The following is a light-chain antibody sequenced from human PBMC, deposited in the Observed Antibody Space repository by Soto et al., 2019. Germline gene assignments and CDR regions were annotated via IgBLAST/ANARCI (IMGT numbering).Light chain of an antibody. CDR1: QSFRGL. CDR2: DAY. CDR3: QQRHMWPIP. Sequence: EVVLTQSPVTLSLSPGERATLSCRASQSFRGLLAWYQQKPGQAPRLLIYDAYNRATGIPPRFSGSGSGTDFTLTISSLEPEDSAVYYCQQRHMWPIPFGQGTRLEIQ. V-gene: IGKV3-11*01. J-gene: IGKJ5*01.